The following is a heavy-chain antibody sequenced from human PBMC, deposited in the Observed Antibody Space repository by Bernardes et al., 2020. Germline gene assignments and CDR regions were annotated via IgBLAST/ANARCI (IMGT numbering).Heavy chain of an antibody. CDR2: INPNSGGT. D-gene: IGHD6-19*01. V-gene: IGHV1-2*04. CDR1: GYTFTGYY. Sequence: ASVKVSCKASGYTFTGYYMHWVRQAPGQGLEWMGWINPNSGGTNYAQKFQGWVTMTRDTSISTAYMELSRLRSDDTAVYYCARGIAVAGSWYFDLWGRGTLVTVSS. J-gene: IGHJ2*01. CDR3: ARGIAVAGSWYFDL.